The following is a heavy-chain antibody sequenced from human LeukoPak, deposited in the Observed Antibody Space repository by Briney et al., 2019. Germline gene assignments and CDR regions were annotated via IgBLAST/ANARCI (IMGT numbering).Heavy chain of an antibody. CDR1: GFTFSSYG. Sequence: GGSLRLSCAASGFTFSSYGMSWVRQAPGKGLEWVSAISGSGGSTYYADSVKGRFTISRDNSKNTLYLQMNSLRAEDTAVYYCAKGGTYYYDSSGYYSYGYFDYWGQGTLVTVSS. CDR3: AKGGTYYYDSSGYYSYGYFDY. CDR2: ISGSGGST. J-gene: IGHJ4*02. D-gene: IGHD3-22*01. V-gene: IGHV3-23*01.